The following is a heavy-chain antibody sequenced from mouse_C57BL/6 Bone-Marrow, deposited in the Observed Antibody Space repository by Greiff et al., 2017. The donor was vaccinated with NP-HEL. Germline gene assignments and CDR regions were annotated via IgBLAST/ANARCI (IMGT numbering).Heavy chain of an antibody. CDR2: ISSGGSYT. CDR1: GFTFSSYG. V-gene: IGHV5-6*01. Sequence: EVQVVESGGDLVKPGGSLKLSCAASGFTFSSYGMSWVRQTPDKRLEWVATISSGGSYTYYPDSVKGRFTISRDNAKNTLYLQMSSLKSEDTAMYYCARRGMVTSFAYWGQGTLVTVSA. J-gene: IGHJ3*01. D-gene: IGHD2-2*01. CDR3: ARRGMVTSFAY.